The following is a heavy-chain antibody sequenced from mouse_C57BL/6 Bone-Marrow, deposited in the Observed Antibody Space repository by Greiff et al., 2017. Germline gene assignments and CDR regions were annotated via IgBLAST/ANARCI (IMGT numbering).Heavy chain of an antibody. CDR3: VRYYECGSRLCAY. V-gene: IGHV1-50*01. Sequence: QVQLQQPGAELVKPGASVKLSCKASGYTFTSYWMPWVKQRPGQGLEWIGMIDPSDGYTTYNQKFKGKATLTVDTSSRTAYLQLRSLTSEDSAVYYCVRYYECGSRLCAYWGQGTLVTVSA. D-gene: IGHD2-4*01. CDR1: GYTFTSYW. CDR2: IDPSDGYT. J-gene: IGHJ3*01.